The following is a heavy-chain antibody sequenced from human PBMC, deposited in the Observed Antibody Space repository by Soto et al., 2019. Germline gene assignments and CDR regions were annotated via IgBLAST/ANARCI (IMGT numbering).Heavy chain of an antibody. CDR3: AKVSTRGMDV. J-gene: IGHJ6*02. D-gene: IGHD2-2*01. CDR2: ISGSGDST. Sequence: LRLSGAASGFTFSSYAMSWVRQAPGKGLEWVSAISGSGDSTYYADSVKGRFTISRDNSKSTLYVQMNSLRAEDTALYYCAKVSTRGMDVWGQGTTVTVSS. V-gene: IGHV3-23*01. CDR1: GFTFSSYA.